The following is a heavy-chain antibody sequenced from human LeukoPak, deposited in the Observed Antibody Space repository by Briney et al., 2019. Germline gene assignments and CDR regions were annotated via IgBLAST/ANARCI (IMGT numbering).Heavy chain of an antibody. V-gene: IGHV1-3*01. CDR2: TAAGNGNT. D-gene: IGHD2-15*01. CDR1: GYTFTNYT. CDR3: ARGPACSGGSCYYWFDP. J-gene: IGHJ5*02. Sequence: ASVKVCCKASGYTFTNYTMHWVRQAPGQRLEWTGWTAAGNGNTRYSQKFQDRVTITRDTSASTAYMELSSLRAEDTAVYYCARGPACSGGSCYYWFDPWGQGTLVAVSS.